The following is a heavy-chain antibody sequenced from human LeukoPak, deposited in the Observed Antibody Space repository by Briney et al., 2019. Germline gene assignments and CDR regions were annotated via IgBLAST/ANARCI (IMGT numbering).Heavy chain of an antibody. CDR2: INSDGSEG. CDR1: GFTLSGFW. CDR3: ARSSYSSSSNV. V-gene: IGHV3-7*03. Sequence: PGGSLRLSCAVSGFTLSGFWMSWSRQAPGKGLEWVASINSDGSEGYYADVVKGRFTISRDNAKNSLYLQINSLRAEDTAVYYCARSSYSSSSNVWGQGTMVTVSS. J-gene: IGHJ3*01. D-gene: IGHD6-6*01.